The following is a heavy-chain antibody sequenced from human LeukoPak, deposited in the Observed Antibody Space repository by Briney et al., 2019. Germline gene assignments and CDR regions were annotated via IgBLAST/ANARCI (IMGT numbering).Heavy chain of an antibody. Sequence: SETLSLTCAVYGGSFSGYYWSWIRQPPGKGLEWIGEINHSGSTNYNPSLKSRVTISVDTSKNQFSLKLSSVTAADTAVYYCARDLKARYYYGSGSYASGRYYFDYWGQGTLATVSS. CDR2: INHSGST. D-gene: IGHD3-10*01. V-gene: IGHV4-34*01. CDR3: ARDLKARYYYGSGSYASGRYYFDY. CDR1: GGSFSGYY. J-gene: IGHJ4*02.